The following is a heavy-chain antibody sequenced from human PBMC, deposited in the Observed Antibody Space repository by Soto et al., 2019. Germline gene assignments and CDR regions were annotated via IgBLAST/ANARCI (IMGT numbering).Heavy chain of an antibody. D-gene: IGHD1-1*01. CDR1: GFTFSSSA. CDR3: ATQDFRGPTGTT. V-gene: IGHV3-23*01. J-gene: IGHJ4*02. CDR2: ISGSGGST. Sequence: EVQLLESGGGLVQPGGSLRLSCAASGFTFSSSAMGWVRLAPGKGLEWVSLISGSGGSTYYADSVKGRFTISRDNSKNTLYLQMNNLRAEDTAAYYCATQDFRGPTGTTWGQGTLVTVSS.